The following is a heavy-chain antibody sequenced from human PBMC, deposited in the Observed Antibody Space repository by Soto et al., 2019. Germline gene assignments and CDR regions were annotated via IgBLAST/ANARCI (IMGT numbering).Heavy chain of an antibody. Sequence: EVQLLESGGGLVQPGGSLRLSCAASGFTFSSYAMSWVRQAPGKGLEWVSAISGSGGSTYYADSVKGRFTISRDNSKNTLYLQMNSLRAEDTAVYYCAKDLGADYGSGYYDYYSYYGMDVWGQGTTVTVSS. D-gene: IGHD3-10*01. CDR3: AKDLGADYGSGYYDYYSYYGMDV. CDR1: GFTFSSYA. CDR2: ISGSGGST. V-gene: IGHV3-23*01. J-gene: IGHJ6*02.